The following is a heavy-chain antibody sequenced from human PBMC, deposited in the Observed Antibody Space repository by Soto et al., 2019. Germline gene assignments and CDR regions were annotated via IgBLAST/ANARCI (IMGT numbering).Heavy chain of an antibody. V-gene: IGHV4-30-2*03. Sequence: SETLSLTCAVSGGSISSGGYSWNWIRQPPGKGLEWIGYIYHSGSTLYNPSLKSRVTISVDTSKNQFSLKLSSVTAADTAVYYCASQQLVHYYYGMDVWGQGTTVTVS. D-gene: IGHD6-13*01. CDR1: GGSISSGGYS. CDR3: ASQQLVHYYYGMDV. CDR2: IYHSGST. J-gene: IGHJ6*02.